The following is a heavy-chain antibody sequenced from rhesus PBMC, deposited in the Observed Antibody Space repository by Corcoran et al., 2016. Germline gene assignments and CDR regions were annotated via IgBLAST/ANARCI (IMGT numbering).Heavy chain of an antibody. CDR1: GGSISSSY. Sequence: QLQLQESGPGLVKPSETLSVTCAVSGGSISSSYWSWIRQAPGKGLEWIGYIYGSGSSTNYNPSLKSRVTLSVDTSKNQLSRKLSSVTTADTAVYYCARGGSWFFDYWGQGVLVTVSS. CDR2: IYGSGSST. D-gene: IGHD6-13*01. V-gene: IGHV4-169*01. J-gene: IGHJ4*01. CDR3: ARGGSWFFDY.